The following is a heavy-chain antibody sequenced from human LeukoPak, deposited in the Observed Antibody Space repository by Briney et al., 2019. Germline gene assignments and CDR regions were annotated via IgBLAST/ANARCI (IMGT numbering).Heavy chain of an antibody. Sequence: GGSLRLSCAASGFTFDDYAMHWVRHAPGKGLEWVSGISWNSGSIGYADSVKGRFTISRDNAKNSLYLQMNSLRAEDTALYYCAKDMKATTRQAFDIWGQGTMVTVSS. V-gene: IGHV3-9*01. CDR1: GFTFDDYA. D-gene: IGHD1-26*01. CDR2: ISWNSGSI. CDR3: AKDMKATTRQAFDI. J-gene: IGHJ3*02.